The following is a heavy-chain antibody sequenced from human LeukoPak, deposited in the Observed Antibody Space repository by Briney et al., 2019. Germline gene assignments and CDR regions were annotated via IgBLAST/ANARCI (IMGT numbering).Heavy chain of an antibody. CDR1: GYSFTSYA. CDR3: AREHPSYYMDV. CDR2: INTGNGNT. J-gene: IGHJ6*03. Sequence: ASVKVSCKASGYSFTSYAMHWVRQAPGQRLEWMGWINTGNGNTKYSQDLQGRVTISRDTSASTAYMELRSLRSEDMAVYYCAREHPSYYMDVWGKGTTVTVS. V-gene: IGHV1-3*03.